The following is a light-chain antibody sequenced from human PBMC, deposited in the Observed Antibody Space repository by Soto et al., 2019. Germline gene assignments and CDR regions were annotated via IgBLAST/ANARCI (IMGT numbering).Light chain of an antibody. CDR1: QSITIW. Sequence: DIQMTQSPSTLSASVGDRVTITCRASQSITIWLAWYQQKPGKAPKLLIFDASSLESGVPSRFSGSGSGPEFTLTISSLQPDDFATYYCQHYNSYSWTFGQGTKVEIK. CDR3: QHYNSYSWT. CDR2: DAS. J-gene: IGKJ1*01. V-gene: IGKV1-5*01.